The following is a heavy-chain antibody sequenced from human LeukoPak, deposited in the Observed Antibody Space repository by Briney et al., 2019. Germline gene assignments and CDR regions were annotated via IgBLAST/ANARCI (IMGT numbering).Heavy chain of an antibody. CDR1: GFTFSSYA. CDR3: ARALRGNNYDILTGYYWDVAYYYYMDV. D-gene: IGHD3-9*01. J-gene: IGHJ6*03. Sequence: GGSLRLSCAASGFTFSSYAMHWVRQAPGKGLEWVAVISYDGSNKYYADSVKGRFTISRDNSKNTLYLQMNSLRAEDTAVYYCARALRGNNYDILTGYYWDVAYYYYMDVWGKGTTVTVSS. CDR2: ISYDGSNK. V-gene: IGHV3-30-3*01.